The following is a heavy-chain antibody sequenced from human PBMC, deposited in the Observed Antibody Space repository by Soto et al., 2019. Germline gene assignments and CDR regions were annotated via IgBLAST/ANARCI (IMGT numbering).Heavy chain of an antibody. CDR1: GFTFSSYA. CDR2: ISGSGGST. J-gene: IGHJ2*01. Sequence: GGSLRLSCAASGFTFSSYAMSWVRQAPGKGLEWVSIISGSGGSTYYADSVKGRFTISRDNSKNTLYLQMNSLRAEDTAVYYCAKDSDYRDRIFWYFDLWGRGTLVTVSS. CDR3: AKDSDYRDRIFWYFDL. D-gene: IGHD2-15*01. V-gene: IGHV3-23*01.